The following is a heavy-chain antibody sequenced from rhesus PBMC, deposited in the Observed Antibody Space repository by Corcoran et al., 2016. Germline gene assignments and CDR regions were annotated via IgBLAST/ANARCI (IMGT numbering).Heavy chain of an antibody. D-gene: IGHD3-28*01. V-gene: IGHV4-160*01. CDR2: IYGSSEST. CDR3: ARRRGLLHFFDY. Sequence: QVQLQESGPGLVKPSETLSLTCAVSGGSFSSYWWGWIRQPPGKGLEWIGSIYGSSESTEDNPSLKRRATSSRDTSKNQFSLKLSSVTAADTAVYYCARRRGLLHFFDYWGQGVVVTVSS. J-gene: IGHJ6*01. CDR1: GGSFSSYW.